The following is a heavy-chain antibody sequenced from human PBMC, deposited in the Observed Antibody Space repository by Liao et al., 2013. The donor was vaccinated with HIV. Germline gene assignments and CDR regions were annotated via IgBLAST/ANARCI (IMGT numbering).Heavy chain of an antibody. V-gene: IGHV4-61*02. CDR3: ARVRGLATDAFDI. CDR1: GDSISGDDF. Sequence: QVQLRESGPGLVRPSQTLSLTCTVSGDSISGDDFWTWIRQPAGKGLEWIGRIYTGGNTNYNPSLKSRVTISVDTSKNQFSLKVRSVTAADTAVYYCARVRGLATDAFDIWGQGTLVTVSS. J-gene: IGHJ3*02. D-gene: IGHD3-10*01. CDR2: IYTGGNT.